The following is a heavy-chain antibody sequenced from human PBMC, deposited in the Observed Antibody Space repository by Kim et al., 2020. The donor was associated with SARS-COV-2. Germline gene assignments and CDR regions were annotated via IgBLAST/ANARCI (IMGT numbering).Heavy chain of an antibody. CDR1: GFTFDDFG. J-gene: IGHJ3*02. Sequence: GGSLRLSCAASGFTFDDFGMGWVRQRPGKGLEWVSAINWDGRNTGYGDSVKGRFSISRDNAKNSLSLQMSRLGPDDTALYYCVRITPKLRYFDWPLGAFENWGQGTMVIVSS. CDR3: VRITPKLRYFDWPLGAFEN. D-gene: IGHD3-9*01. CDR2: INWDGRNT. V-gene: IGHV3-20*04.